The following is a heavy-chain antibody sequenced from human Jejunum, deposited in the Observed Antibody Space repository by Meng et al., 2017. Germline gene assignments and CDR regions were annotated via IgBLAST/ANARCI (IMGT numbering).Heavy chain of an antibody. V-gene: IGHV4-39*07. D-gene: IGHD6-19*01. J-gene: IGHJ4*02. Sequence: QAPGPRVVNPSSTMSLICTVSGGPTRSSSSYWGWVRQPPGMGLEWIASMYFTGNTYYNPSLKSRVTISVDTSKNQFSLKVSSVSAADTAVYYCASHTRYPNIAVAGLEYWGRGTLVTVSS. CDR2: MYFTGNT. CDR1: GGPTRSSSSY. CDR3: ASHTRYPNIAVAGLEY.